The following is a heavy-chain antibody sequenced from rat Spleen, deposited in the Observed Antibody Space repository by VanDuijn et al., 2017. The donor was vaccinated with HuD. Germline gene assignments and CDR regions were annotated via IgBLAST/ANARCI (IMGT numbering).Heavy chain of an antibody. J-gene: IGHJ4*01. CDR1: GFTFSNYG. V-gene: IGHV5-20*01. Sequence: EVQLVESGGGLVQPGRSMKLSCAASGFTFSNYGMAWVRQAPKKGLEWVAYISYDGGSTYYRDSVKGRFTISRDNAKSTLYLQMDSLRSEDTATYYFTTGSYYYDGYYHDYYVMDAWGQGASVTVSS. D-gene: IGHD1-12*03. CDR3: TTGSYYYDGYYHDYYVMDA. CDR2: ISYDGGST.